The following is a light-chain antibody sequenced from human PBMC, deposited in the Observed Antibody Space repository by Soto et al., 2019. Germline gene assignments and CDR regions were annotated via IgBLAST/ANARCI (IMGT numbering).Light chain of an antibody. CDR2: AAS. Sequence: DIQMTQSPSSLSASVGDRVTITCRASQSISNYLNWYQHKPGKAPKVLIYAASSLESGVPSRFTGSGSGTDFSLTITSLQPEDFATYYSQQSYSMTYSVGQGTKVDSK. V-gene: IGKV1-39*01. CDR3: QQSYSMTYS. J-gene: IGKJ2*03. CDR1: QSISNY.